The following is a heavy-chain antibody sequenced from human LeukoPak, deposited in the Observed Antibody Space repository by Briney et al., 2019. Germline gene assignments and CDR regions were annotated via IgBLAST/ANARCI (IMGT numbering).Heavy chain of an antibody. Sequence: SETLFLTCTVPGGSISSSSYYWGWIRQPPRKGLELVGSIYYSGSTYYNPSLKSRVTISVDTSKNQFSLKLSSVTAADTAVYYCARDKYSSSPYNWFDPWGQGTLVTVSS. CDR3: ARDKYSSSPYNWFDP. CDR1: GGSISSSSYY. D-gene: IGHD6-13*01. V-gene: IGHV4-39*07. CDR2: IYYSGST. J-gene: IGHJ5*02.